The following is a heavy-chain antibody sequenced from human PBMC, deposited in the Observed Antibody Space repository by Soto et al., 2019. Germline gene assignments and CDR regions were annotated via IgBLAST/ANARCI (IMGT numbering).Heavy chain of an antibody. CDR2: ISAYNGNT. J-gene: IGHJ6*02. Sequence: ASVKVSCKASGYTFTSYGISWVRQAPGQGLEWMGWISAYNGNTNYAQKLQGRVTMTTDTSTSTAYMELGSLRSEDTAMYYCARALTGYGMDVWGQGTTVTVSS. CDR1: GYTFTSYG. V-gene: IGHV1-18*01. CDR3: ARALTGYGMDV.